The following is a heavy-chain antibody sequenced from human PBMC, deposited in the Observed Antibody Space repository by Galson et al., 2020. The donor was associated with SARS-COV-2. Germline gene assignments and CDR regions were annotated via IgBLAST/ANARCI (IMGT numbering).Heavy chain of an antibody. D-gene: IGHD3-22*01. V-gene: IGHV3-53*01. CDR1: GFTVSSNY. J-gene: IGHJ3*02. CDR2: IYSGGST. CDR3: AIRIVVVNEVDAFDI. Sequence: GESLKISCAASGFTVSSNYMSWVRQAPGKGLEWVSVIYSGGSTYYADSVKGRFTISRDNSKNTLYLQMNSLRAEDTAVYYCAIRIVVVNEVDAFDIWGQGTMVTVSS.